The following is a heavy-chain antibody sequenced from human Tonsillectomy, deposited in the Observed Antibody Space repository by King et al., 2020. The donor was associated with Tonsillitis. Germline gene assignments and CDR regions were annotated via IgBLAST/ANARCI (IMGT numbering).Heavy chain of an antibody. CDR1: GDSISGYY. D-gene: IGHD2-8*01. CDR2: IYFNENT. V-gene: IGHV4-4*07. CDR3: ARDRHQGSTKFDY. Sequence: QLQESGPGLVKPSETLSLTCTVSGDSISGYYWTWIRQPAGKGLEWIGRIYFNENTDYNPSLKGRVTMSVDNSKNKFSLKLTSVTAADTAVYYCARDRHQGSTKFDYWGPGTLVTVSS. J-gene: IGHJ4*02.